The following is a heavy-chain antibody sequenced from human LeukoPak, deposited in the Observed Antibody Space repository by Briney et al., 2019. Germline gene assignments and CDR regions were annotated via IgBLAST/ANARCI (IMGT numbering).Heavy chain of an antibody. V-gene: IGHV3-21*04. D-gene: IGHD6-19*01. J-gene: IGHJ1*01. CDR3: ANQYSSGWYVHFQH. CDR1: GFTFSSYS. CDR2: ISSSSSYI. Sequence: GGSLRLSCAASGFTFSSYSMNWVRQAPGKGLEWVSSISSSSSYIYYADSVKGRFTISRDNSKNTLYLQMNSLRAEDTAVYYCANQYSSGWYVHFQHWGQGTLVTVSS.